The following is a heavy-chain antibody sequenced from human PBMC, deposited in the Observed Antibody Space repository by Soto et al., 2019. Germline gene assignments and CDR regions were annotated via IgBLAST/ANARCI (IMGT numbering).Heavy chain of an antibody. J-gene: IGHJ6*02. CDR3: ARDPSIAVAGYYYYGMDV. CDR1: GYTFTSYG. Sequence: GASVKVSCKASGYTFTSYGISWVRQAPGQGLEWMGWISAYNGNTNYAQKLQGRVTMTTDTSTSTAYMELRSLRSADTAVYYCARDPSIAVAGYYYYGMDVWGQGTTVTVSS. D-gene: IGHD6-19*01. V-gene: IGHV1-18*04. CDR2: ISAYNGNT.